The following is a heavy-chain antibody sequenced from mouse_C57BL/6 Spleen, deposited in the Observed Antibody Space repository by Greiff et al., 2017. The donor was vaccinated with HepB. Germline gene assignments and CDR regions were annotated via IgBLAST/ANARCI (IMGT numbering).Heavy chain of an antibody. Sequence: EVKLMESGGDLVKPGGSLKLSCAASGFTFSSYGMSWVRQTPDKRLEWVATISSGGSYTYYPDSVKGRFTISRDNAQNTLYLQMSSLKSEDTAMYYCARPDYEGYYFDYWGQGTTLTVSS. CDR1: GFTFSSYG. CDR2: ISSGGSYT. J-gene: IGHJ2*01. D-gene: IGHD2-4*01. CDR3: ARPDYEGYYFDY. V-gene: IGHV5-6*01.